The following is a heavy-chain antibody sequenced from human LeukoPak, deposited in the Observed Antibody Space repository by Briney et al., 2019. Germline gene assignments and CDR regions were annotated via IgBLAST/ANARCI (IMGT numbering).Heavy chain of an antibody. Sequence: PSETLSLTCTVSGGSMVKYHWTWIRQSPGKEPEYIGYIYNIETTYNNPSLMGRVTVSVDMSSRQFSLKLKSVTAADTAVYYCARGLDGYRFDPWGQGIMVTVSS. CDR1: GGSMVKYH. CDR2: IYNIETT. D-gene: IGHD5-18*01. V-gene: IGHV4-59*01. CDR3: ARGLDGYRFDP. J-gene: IGHJ5*02.